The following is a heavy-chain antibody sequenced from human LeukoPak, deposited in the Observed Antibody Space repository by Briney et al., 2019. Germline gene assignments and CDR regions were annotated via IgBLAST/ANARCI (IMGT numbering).Heavy chain of an antibody. J-gene: IGHJ5*02. CDR3: AREQDSEMATINNWFDP. V-gene: IGHV1-46*01. CDR1: GYTFTSYY. Sequence: ASVKISCKASGYTFTSYYMHWVRQAPGQGLEWMGIINPSGGSTSYAQKFQGRVTMTRDMSTSTVYMELSSLRSEDTAVYYCAREQDSEMATINNWFDPWGQGTLVTVSS. CDR2: INPSGGST. D-gene: IGHD5-24*01.